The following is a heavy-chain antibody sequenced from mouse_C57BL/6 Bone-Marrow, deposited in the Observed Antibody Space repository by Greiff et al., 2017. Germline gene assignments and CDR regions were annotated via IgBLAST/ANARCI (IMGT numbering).Heavy chain of an antibody. CDR2: IYPSDSET. D-gene: IGHD1-1*01. Sequence: QVQLQQPGAELVRPGSSVKLSCTASGYTFTSYWMDWVKQRPGQGLEWIGYIYPSDSETHYNQKFKDKATLTVDKSSSTAYMQLSSLTSEDSAVYYWARRDDYGSTFDYWGQGTTLTVSS. CDR1: GYTFTSYW. V-gene: IGHV1-61*01. J-gene: IGHJ2*01. CDR3: ARRDDYGSTFDY.